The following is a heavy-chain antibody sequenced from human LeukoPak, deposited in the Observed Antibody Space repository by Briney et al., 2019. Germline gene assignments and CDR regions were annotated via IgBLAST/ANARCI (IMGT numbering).Heavy chain of an antibody. CDR2: INPNSGGT. D-gene: IGHD2-2*02. J-gene: IGHJ6*02. CDR1: GYTFTGHY. V-gene: IGHV1-2*02. CDR3: AREFCASSTSCYTSRRDYGMDV. Sequence: ASVTVSCKASGYTFTGHYMHWVRQAPGQGLEWMGWINPNSGGTNYAQKFQGRVTMTRDTSISTAYMELSRLRSDDTAVYYCAREFCASSTSCYTSRRDYGMDVWGQGTTVTVSS.